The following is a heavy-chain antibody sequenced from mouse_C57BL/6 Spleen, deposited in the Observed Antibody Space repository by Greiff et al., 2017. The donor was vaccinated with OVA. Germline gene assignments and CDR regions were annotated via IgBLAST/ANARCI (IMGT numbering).Heavy chain of an antibody. CDR3: ATYDYDRLWFAY. V-gene: IGHV1-54*01. Sequence: QVQLKQSGAELVRPGTSVKVSCKASGYAFTNYLIEWVKQRPGQGLEWIGVINPGSGGTNYNEKFKGKATLTADKSSSTAYMQLSSLTSEDSAVYFCATYDYDRLWFAYWGQGTLVTVSA. CDR2: INPGSGGT. J-gene: IGHJ3*01. CDR1: GYAFTNYL. D-gene: IGHD2-4*01.